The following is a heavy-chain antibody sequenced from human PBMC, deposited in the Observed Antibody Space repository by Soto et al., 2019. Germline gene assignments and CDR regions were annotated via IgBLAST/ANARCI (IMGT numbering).Heavy chain of an antibody. Sequence: QLQLQESGPGLVKPSETLSLTCTVSGGSISSSSYYWGWIRQPPGKGLEWIGSIYYSGSTYYNPSLKSRVTLSVDTSKNQFSLKLSSVTAADTAVYYCARHVGGGDYHFDYWGQGTLVTVSS. J-gene: IGHJ4*02. CDR3: ARHVGGGDYHFDY. V-gene: IGHV4-39*01. D-gene: IGHD4-17*01. CDR1: GGSISSSSYY. CDR2: IYYSGST.